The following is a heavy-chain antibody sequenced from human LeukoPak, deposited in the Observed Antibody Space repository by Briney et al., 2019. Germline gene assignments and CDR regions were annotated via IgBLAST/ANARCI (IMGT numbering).Heavy chain of an antibody. CDR2: MYYCGST. CDR3: AREPQSDYFDY. CDR1: GGSISSYY. J-gene: IGHJ4*02. V-gene: IGHV4-59*12. Sequence: SETLSLTCTVSGGSISSYYWSWSLQHPRERLGWIGDMYYCGSTNYNPSIQSQVTISADTSKSQFSLKLSSVTAADTAVYYCAREPQSDYFDYWGQGTLVTVSS.